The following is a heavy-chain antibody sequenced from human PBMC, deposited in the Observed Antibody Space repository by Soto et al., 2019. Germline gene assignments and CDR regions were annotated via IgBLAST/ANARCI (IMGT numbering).Heavy chain of an antibody. Sequence: GASVKVSCKASGYTFTGYYMHWVRQAPGQGLEWMGWINPNSGGTNYAQKFQGWVTMTRDTSISTAYMELSRLRSDDTAVYYCARKAYDQNDAFDIWGQRTMVIVSS. J-gene: IGHJ3*02. V-gene: IGHV1-2*04. CDR3: ARKAYDQNDAFDI. D-gene: IGHD5-12*01. CDR1: GYTFTGYY. CDR2: INPNSGGT.